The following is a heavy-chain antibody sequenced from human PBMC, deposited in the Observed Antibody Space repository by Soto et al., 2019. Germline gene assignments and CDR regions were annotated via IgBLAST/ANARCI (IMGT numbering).Heavy chain of an antibody. CDR3: ARDSSLYCSGGRCYVDY. V-gene: IGHV3-11*01. Sequence: GGSLRLSCAASGVTFSDYYMSWIRQAPGKGLEWVSDISSSGSTIYYADSVKGRFTISRDNAKNSLFLQMNGLRAEDTAVYYCARDSSLYCSGGRCYVDYWGQGTLVTVSS. CDR2: ISSSGSTI. J-gene: IGHJ4*02. D-gene: IGHD2-15*01. CDR1: GVTFSDYY.